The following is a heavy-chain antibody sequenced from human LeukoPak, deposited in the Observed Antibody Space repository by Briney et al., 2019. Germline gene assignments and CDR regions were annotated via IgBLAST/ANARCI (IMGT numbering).Heavy chain of an antibody. D-gene: IGHD2-15*01. CDR2: IIPIFGTA. CDR1: GGTFSSYA. V-gene: IGHV1-69*13. Sequence: ASVKVSCKASGGTFSSYAISWVRRAPGQGLEWMGGIIPIFGTANYAQKFQGRVTITADESTSTAYMELSSLRSEDTAVYYCARNVGRVVAATGYGMDVWGKGTTVTVSS. J-gene: IGHJ6*04. CDR3: ARNVGRVVAATGYGMDV.